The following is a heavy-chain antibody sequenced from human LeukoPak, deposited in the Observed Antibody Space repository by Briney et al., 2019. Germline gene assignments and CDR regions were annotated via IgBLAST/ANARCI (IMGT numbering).Heavy chain of an antibody. CDR1: GFTFSSYA. CDR2: ISYDGSNK. J-gene: IGHJ4*02. Sequence: PGRSLRLSCVASGFTFSSYAMHWVRQAPGKGLEWVAVISYDGSNKYYADSVKGRFTISRDNSKNTLYLQMNSLRAEDTAVYYCARDRTPGHYDSSGPADYWGQGTLVTVSS. V-gene: IGHV3-30-3*01. D-gene: IGHD3-22*01. CDR3: ARDRTPGHYDSSGPADY.